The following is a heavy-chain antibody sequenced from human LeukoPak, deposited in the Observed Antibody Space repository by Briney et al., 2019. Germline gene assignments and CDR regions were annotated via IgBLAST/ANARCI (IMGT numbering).Heavy chain of an antibody. D-gene: IGHD2-8*01. CDR3: AGGRYCTNGVCYGRDY. CDR1: GGSFSGYY. V-gene: IGHV4-34*01. CDR2: INHSGST. J-gene: IGHJ4*02. Sequence: SETLSLTCAVSGGSFSGYYWSWIRQPPGKGLEWIGEINHSGSTNYNPSLKSRVTISVDTSKNQFSLKLSSVTAADTAVYYCAGGRYCTNGVCYGRDYWGQGTLVTVSS.